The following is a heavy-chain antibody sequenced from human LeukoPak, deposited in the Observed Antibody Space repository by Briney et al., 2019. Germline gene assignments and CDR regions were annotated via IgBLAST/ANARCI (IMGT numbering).Heavy chain of an antibody. D-gene: IGHD1-26*01. Sequence: SVKVSCKASGYTFTGYYMHWVRQAPGQGLEWMGGIIPMFGTANYKQKFQGRVTITADESTSTVYMELSSLRSDDTAVYYCARDLAGLLVTWGQGTLVTVSS. J-gene: IGHJ4*02. CDR3: ARDLAGLLVT. CDR1: GYTFTGYY. V-gene: IGHV1-69*13. CDR2: IIPMFGTA.